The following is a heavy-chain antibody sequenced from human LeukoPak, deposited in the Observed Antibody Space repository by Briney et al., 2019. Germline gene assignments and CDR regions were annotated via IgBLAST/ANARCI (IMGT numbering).Heavy chain of an antibody. CDR3: ATNYYGSGSHPFDY. CDR2: IKQDGSEK. CDR1: GFTFSSYW. Sequence: PGGSLRLSCAASGFTFSSYWMSWVRQAPGKGLEWVANIKQDGSEKYYVDSVKGRFTISRDNAKNSLYLQMNSLRAEDTALYYCATNYYGSGSHPFDYWGQGTLVTVSS. J-gene: IGHJ4*02. D-gene: IGHD3-10*01. V-gene: IGHV3-7*03.